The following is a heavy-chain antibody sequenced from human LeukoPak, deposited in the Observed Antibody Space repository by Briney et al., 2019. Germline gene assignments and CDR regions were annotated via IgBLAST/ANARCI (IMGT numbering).Heavy chain of an antibody. CDR3: ARSPGGFDY. J-gene: IGHJ4*02. Sequence: SETLSLTCTVSGGSISSYYWSWIRQPPGKELEWIGYIYYSGSTNYNPSLKSRVTISVDTSKNQFSLKLSSVTAADTAVYYCARSPGGFDYWGQGTLVTVSS. CDR2: IYYSGST. V-gene: IGHV4-59*01. CDR1: GGSISSYY. D-gene: IGHD3-10*01.